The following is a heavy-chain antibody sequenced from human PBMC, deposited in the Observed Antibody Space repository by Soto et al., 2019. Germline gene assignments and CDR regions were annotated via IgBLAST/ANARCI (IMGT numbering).Heavy chain of an antibody. CDR1: GFTFSSYW. Sequence: EVQLVESGGGLVQPGGSLRLSCAASGFTFSSYWMHWVRQAPGKGLVWVSRINSDGSSTSYADSVKGRFTISRDNAKNTLYLQMNSLRAEDTAVYYCARGSTAARPDYYYGMDVWGQGTTVTVSS. CDR3: ARGSTAARPDYYYGMDV. J-gene: IGHJ6*02. CDR2: INSDGSST. V-gene: IGHV3-74*01. D-gene: IGHD6-6*01.